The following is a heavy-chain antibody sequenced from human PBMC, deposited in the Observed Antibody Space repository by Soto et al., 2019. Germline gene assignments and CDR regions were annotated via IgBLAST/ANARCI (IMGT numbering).Heavy chain of an antibody. V-gene: IGHV3-21*01. Sequence: PEGSLRLSCAASGFTFSSYSMNWVRQAPGKGLEWVSSISSSSSYIYYADSVKGRFTISRDNAKNSLYLQMNSLRAEDTAVYYCASLDSGSYYNHYGMDVWGQGTTVTVSS. CDR2: ISSSSSYI. J-gene: IGHJ6*02. CDR3: ASLDSGSYYNHYGMDV. CDR1: GFTFSSYS. D-gene: IGHD3-10*01.